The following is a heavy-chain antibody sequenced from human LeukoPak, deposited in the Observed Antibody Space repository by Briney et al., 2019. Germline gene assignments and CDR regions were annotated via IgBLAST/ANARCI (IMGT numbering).Heavy chain of an antibody. CDR2: INHSGST. J-gene: IGHJ3*02. CDR1: GGFFSGYY. D-gene: IGHD2-2*01. V-gene: IGHV4-34*01. CDR3: ARELRYCSSTSCTTDLGAFDI. Sequence: SETLSLTCAVYGGFFSGYYWSWIRHPPGKGLEWIGEINHSGSTNYNPSLKSRVTISVDTSKNQFSLKLSSVTAADTAVYYCARELRYCSSTSCTTDLGAFDIWGQGTMVTVSS.